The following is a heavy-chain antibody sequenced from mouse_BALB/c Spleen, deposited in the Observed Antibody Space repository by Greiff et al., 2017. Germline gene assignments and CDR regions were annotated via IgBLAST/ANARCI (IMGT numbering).Heavy chain of an antibody. D-gene: IGHD2-4*01. CDR3: ARGGIYYDYLFDY. V-gene: IGHV5-17*02. CDR2: ISSGSSTI. J-gene: IGHJ2*01. Sequence: EVQLVESGGGLVQPGGSRKLSCAASGFTFSSFGMHWVRQAPEKGLEWVAYISSGSSTIYYADTVKGRFTISRDNPKNTLFLQMTSLRSEDTAMYYCARGGIYYDYLFDYWGQGTTLTVSS. CDR1: GFTFSSFG.